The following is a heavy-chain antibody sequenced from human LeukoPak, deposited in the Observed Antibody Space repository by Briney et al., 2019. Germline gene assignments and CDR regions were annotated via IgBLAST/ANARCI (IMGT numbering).Heavy chain of an antibody. CDR2: ISSNGATT. Sequence: PGGSLRLSCSASGFTFNRFYLHWVRQAPGKGLEFVSHISSNGATTYYADSVKGRFTISRDNSKNTLYLQMSSLRADDTAVYYCAKDPEDIVVVPAAPDYWGQGTLVTVSS. CDR3: AKDPEDIVVVPAAPDY. J-gene: IGHJ4*02. V-gene: IGHV3-64D*06. CDR1: GFTFNRFY. D-gene: IGHD2-2*01.